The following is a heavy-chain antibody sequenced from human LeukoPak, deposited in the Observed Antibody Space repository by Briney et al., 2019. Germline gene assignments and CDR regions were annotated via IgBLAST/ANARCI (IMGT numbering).Heavy chain of an antibody. D-gene: IGHD2-21*02. CDR2: ISGTSTYI. Sequence: PGGSLRLSRAASGYTFDKYFIHWVRQAPGKGLDWVSSISGTSTYIDYADSVKGRFTISRDNSKNTLYLQTNSLRAEDTAVYYCARVAGYCGGDCYYFDYWGQGTLVTVSS. V-gene: IGHV3-21*04. J-gene: IGHJ4*02. CDR3: ARVAGYCGGDCYYFDY. CDR1: GYTFDKYF.